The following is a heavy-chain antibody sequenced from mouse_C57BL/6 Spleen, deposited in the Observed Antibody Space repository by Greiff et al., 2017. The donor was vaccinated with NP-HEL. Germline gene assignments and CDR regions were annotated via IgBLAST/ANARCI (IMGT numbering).Heavy chain of an antibody. V-gene: IGHV14-1*01. Sequence: EVQLQESGAELVRPGASVKMSCTASGFNFTDYYMHWVKQRPEQGLEWIGRIDPEDGDTEYDQKFQGKATMTADTSSNTAYMQLSSLTSEDTAGYYCTLHAMDYWGQGTSVTVSS. J-gene: IGHJ4*01. CDR2: IDPEDGDT. CDR3: TLHAMDY. CDR1: GFNFTDYY.